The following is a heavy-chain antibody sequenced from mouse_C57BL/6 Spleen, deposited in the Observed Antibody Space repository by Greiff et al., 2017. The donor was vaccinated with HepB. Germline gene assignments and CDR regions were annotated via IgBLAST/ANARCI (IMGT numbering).Heavy chain of an antibody. CDR2: IDPSDSYT. Sequence: VQLQQPGAELVKPGASVKLSCKASGYTFTSYWMQWVKQRPGQGLEWIGEIDPSDSYTNYNQKFKGKATLTVDTSSSTAYMQLSSLTSEDSAVYYCARSGSVHDYWGQGTTLTVSS. V-gene: IGHV1-50*01. D-gene: IGHD3-1*01. CDR3: ARSGSVHDY. CDR1: GYTFTSYW. J-gene: IGHJ2*01.